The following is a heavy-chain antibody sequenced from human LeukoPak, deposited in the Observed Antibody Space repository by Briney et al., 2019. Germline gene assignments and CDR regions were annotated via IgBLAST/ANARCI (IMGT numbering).Heavy chain of an antibody. D-gene: IGHD3-16*02. CDR3: AKGISIMITFGGVIAAPVGYFDY. CDR2: ISGSGGST. Sequence: GGSLRLSCAASGFTFSSYAMSWVRQAPGKGLEWVSAISGSGGSTYYADSVKGRFTISRDNSKNTLYLQMNSLRAEDTAVYCCAKGISIMITFGGVIAAPVGYFDYWGQGTLVTVSS. CDR1: GFTFSSYA. V-gene: IGHV3-23*01. J-gene: IGHJ4*02.